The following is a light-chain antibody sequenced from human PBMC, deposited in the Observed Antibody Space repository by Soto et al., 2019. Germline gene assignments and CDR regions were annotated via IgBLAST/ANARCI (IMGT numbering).Light chain of an antibody. J-gene: IGKJ1*01. Sequence: EIVMTQSPATLSVSPWERATLSCRAVQSVSSNYLAWYQQKPGQAPRLLIYGASSRATGIPDRFSGSGSGTDFTLTIRRLEPEDFAVYYCQQYGSSYPWTFGQGTKVDIK. CDR1: QSVSSNY. V-gene: IGKV3-20*01. CDR3: QQYGSSYPWT. CDR2: GAS.